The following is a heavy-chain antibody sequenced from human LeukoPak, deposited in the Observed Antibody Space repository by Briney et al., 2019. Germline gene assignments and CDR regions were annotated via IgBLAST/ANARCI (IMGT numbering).Heavy chain of an antibody. J-gene: IGHJ4*02. CDR2: ISWNSGSI. D-gene: IGHD3-10*01. CDR1: GFTFDDYA. Sequence: GGSLRLSCAASGFTFDDYAMHWVRQAPGKGLEWVSGISWNSGSIGYADSVKGRFTISRDNAKNSLYLQMNSLRAEDTALYYCAKGGSGYLFAYWGQGTLVTVSS. CDR3: AKGGSGYLFAY. V-gene: IGHV3-9*01.